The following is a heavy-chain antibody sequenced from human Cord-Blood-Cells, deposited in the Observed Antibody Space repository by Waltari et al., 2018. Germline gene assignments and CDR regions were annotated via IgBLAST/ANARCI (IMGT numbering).Heavy chain of an antibody. CDR2: IYYSGST. CDR3: ARDGTGVYWYFDL. CDR1: GGSISSGGYY. Sequence: QVQLQESGPGLVKPSQTLSLTCTVSGGSISSGGYYWSWIRQHPGKGLEWIGYIYYSGSTYYNPALKSRVTISVDTSKNQFSLKLSSVTAADTAVYYCARDGTGVYWYFDLWGRGTLVTVSS. V-gene: IGHV4-31*03. D-gene: IGHD3-9*01. J-gene: IGHJ2*01.